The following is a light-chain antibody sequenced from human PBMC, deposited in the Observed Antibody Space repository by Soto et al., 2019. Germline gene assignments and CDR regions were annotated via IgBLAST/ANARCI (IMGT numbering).Light chain of an antibody. Sequence: QSALTQPRSVYGSPGQSVTISFTGTSSDVGAYNHVSWYQQHPGKAPKLMIYDVSKRPSGVPDRFSGSKSGNTASLTISGLQAEDEADYYCCSHAGSSVVFGTGTKLTVL. J-gene: IGLJ1*01. CDR1: SSDVGAYNH. CDR3: CSHAGSSVV. V-gene: IGLV2-11*01. CDR2: DVS.